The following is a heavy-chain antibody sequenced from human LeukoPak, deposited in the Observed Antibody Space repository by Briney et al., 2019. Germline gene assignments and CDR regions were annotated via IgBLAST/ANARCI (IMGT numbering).Heavy chain of an antibody. Sequence: GGSLRLSCVASGLTFSSYWMSWVRQAPGKGLEWVANIKQDGGEKYYVDSVKGRFTISRDNSKNTLYLQMNSLRGEDTAVYYCAKDLSVLGVLSRYMDVWGKGTTVTVSS. CDR3: AKDLSVLGVLSRYMDV. CDR2: IKQDGGEK. CDR1: GLTFSSYW. J-gene: IGHJ6*03. V-gene: IGHV3-7*01. D-gene: IGHD3-3*01.